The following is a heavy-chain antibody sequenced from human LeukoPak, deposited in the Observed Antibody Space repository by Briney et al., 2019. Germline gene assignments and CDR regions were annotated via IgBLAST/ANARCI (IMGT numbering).Heavy chain of an antibody. V-gene: IGHV1-2*02. CDR1: GYTFTGYY. CDR2: INPNSGGT. D-gene: IGHD3-10*01. J-gene: IGHJ5*02. CDR3: ARDGARTYYYGSGSRDWFDP. Sequence: ASVTVSCKASGYTFTGYYMHWVRQAPGQGLEWMGWINPNSGGTNYAQKFQGKVTMTRDTSISTAYMELSRLRSDDTAVYYCARDGARTYYYGSGSRDWFDPWGQGTLVTVSS.